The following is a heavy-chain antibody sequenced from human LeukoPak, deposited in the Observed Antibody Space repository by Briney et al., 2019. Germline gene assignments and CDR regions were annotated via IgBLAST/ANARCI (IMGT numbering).Heavy chain of an antibody. V-gene: IGHV4-4*07. CDR3: ARALGTGDYYYMDV. J-gene: IGHJ6*03. CDR2: IYTSGST. D-gene: IGHD3/OR15-3a*01. CDR1: GGSISSYY. Sequence: SETLSLTCTVSGGSISSYYWSWIRQPAGKGLEWIGRIYTSGSTNYNPSLKSRVTISVDTSKNQFSLKLSSVTAADTAVYYCARALGTGDYYYMDVWGKGTTVTVSS.